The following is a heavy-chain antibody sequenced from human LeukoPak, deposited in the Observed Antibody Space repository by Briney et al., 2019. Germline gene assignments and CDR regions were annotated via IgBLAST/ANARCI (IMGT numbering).Heavy chain of an antibody. J-gene: IGHJ4*02. V-gene: IGHV4-4*07. Sequence: PSETLSLTCTVSGGSISSYYWSWIRQPAGKGLEWIGRIYTSGSTSYNPSLKSRVTMSVDTSKNQFSLKLSSVTAADTAVYYCARDNNFDILTGYYQYYFDYWGQGTLVTVSS. CDR2: IYTSGST. CDR1: GGSISSYY. D-gene: IGHD3-9*01. CDR3: ARDNNFDILTGYYQYYFDY.